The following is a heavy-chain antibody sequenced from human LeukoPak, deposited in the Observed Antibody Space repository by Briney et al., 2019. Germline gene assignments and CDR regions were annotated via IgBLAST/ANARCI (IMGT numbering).Heavy chain of an antibody. Sequence: SETLSLTCTASGGSISSSSYYWGWIRQPPGKGLEWIGSIYYSGSTYYNPSLKSRVTISVDTSKNQFSLKLSSVTAADTAVYYCARGSSGWLNWFDPWGQGTLVTVSS. CDR3: ARGSSGWLNWFDP. CDR1: GGSISSSSYY. D-gene: IGHD6-19*01. J-gene: IGHJ5*02. V-gene: IGHV4-39*01. CDR2: IYYSGST.